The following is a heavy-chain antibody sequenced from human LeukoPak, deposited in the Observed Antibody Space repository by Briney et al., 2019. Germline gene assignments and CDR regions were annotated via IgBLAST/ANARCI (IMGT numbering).Heavy chain of an antibody. CDR2: VKQDGSQK. V-gene: IGHV3-7*05. Sequence: GGALRLSCAASGFTFSRNWMSWVRQAPGKGPEWVANVKQDGSQKYYVDSVKGRFTISRDNAKMSLYLQMNSLRAEDTAMYYCAREVYGDNYFDYWGQGTLVTVSS. CDR1: GFTFSRNW. CDR3: AREVYGDNYFDY. D-gene: IGHD4-17*01. J-gene: IGHJ4*02.